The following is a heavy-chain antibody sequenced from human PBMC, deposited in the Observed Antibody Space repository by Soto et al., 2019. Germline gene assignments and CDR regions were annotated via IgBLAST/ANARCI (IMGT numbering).Heavy chain of an antibody. Sequence: QLLESGGGMVQPGGSLRLSCAASGFTFSSFAMNWVRLPPGRGLEWVAAVTSSASSTHYADSVKGRFTISRDNSKNTLYLQMNSLRADDTAVYYCAKGGAVLLDPFDVWGQGTMVTVSS. CDR2: VTSSASST. V-gene: IGHV3-23*01. CDR3: AKGGAVLLDPFDV. J-gene: IGHJ3*01. D-gene: IGHD1-26*01. CDR1: GFTFSSFA.